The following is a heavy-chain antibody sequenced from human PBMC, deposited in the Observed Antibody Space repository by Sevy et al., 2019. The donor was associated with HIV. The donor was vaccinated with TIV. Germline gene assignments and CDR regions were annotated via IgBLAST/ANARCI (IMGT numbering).Heavy chain of an antibody. CDR3: ARHAMYYYGSGRFEEEGFDI. Sequence: SETLSLACTVSGGSISSSSYYWGWIRQPPGKGLEWIESIYYSGSTYYNPSLKSLVTISVDTSKNQFYLKLSSVTAADTAVYYCARHAMYYYGSGRFEEEGFDIWGQGTMVTVSS. CDR2: IYYSGST. V-gene: IGHV4-39*01. D-gene: IGHD3-10*01. CDR1: GGSISSSSYY. J-gene: IGHJ3*02.